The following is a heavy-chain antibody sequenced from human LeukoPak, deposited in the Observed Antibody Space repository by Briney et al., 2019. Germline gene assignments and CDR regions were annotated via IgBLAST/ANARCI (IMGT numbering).Heavy chain of an antibody. Sequence: SETLSLTRTVSGGSISDYYWSWIRQPPGKGLEWIRYIYDSGSINYNPSFESRVTISVDTSKNQFSLRLRYVTAADTAVYYCAREMATGGYYYYYMDVWGKGTTVTVSS. D-gene: IGHD5-24*01. J-gene: IGHJ6*03. CDR3: AREMATGGYYYYYMDV. CDR2: IYDSGSI. CDR1: GGSISDYY. V-gene: IGHV4-59*13.